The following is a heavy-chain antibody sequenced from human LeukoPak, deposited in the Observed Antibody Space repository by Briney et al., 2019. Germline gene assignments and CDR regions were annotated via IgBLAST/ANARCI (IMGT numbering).Heavy chain of an antibody. D-gene: IGHD6-19*01. CDR2: ISGSGGST. J-gene: IGHJ6*03. V-gene: IGHV3-23*01. CDR3: AKTLESSSGWPYYMDV. CDR1: GFTFSSYG. Sequence: GGTLRLSCAASGFTFSSYGMSWVRQAPGKGLEWVSAISGSGGSTYFADSVKGRFTISRDNSKNTLYLQMNSLRAEDTAVYYCAKTLESSSGWPYYMDVWGKGTTVTISS.